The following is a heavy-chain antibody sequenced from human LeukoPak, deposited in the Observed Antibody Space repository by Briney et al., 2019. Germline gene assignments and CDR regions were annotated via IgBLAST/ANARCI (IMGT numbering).Heavy chain of an antibody. Sequence: PGGSLRLSCAASGFTFSSYAMSWVRQAPGKGLEWVALISYDGSNKYYEDSAKGRFTISRDNSKNTLYLQMDTLTAEDTAVYYCAKDLRRYLEWFLGYYYYYGMDVWGRGTTVTVSS. CDR2: ISYDGSNK. J-gene: IGHJ6*02. CDR3: AKDLRRYLEWFLGYYYYYGMDV. D-gene: IGHD3-3*01. V-gene: IGHV3-30*18. CDR1: GFTFSSYA.